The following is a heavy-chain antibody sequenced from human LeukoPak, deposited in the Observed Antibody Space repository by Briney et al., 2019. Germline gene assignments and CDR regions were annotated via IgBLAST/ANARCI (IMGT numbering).Heavy chain of an antibody. CDR2: ISRSSNTI. CDR3: ARAYSGDTYGYHY. D-gene: IGHD5-18*01. V-gene: IGHV3-48*01. CDR1: GFTFSDYN. J-gene: IGHJ4*02. Sequence: GGSLRLSCAASGFTFSDYNINWVRQPPGKGLEWVSYISRSSNTIYYADSVKGRFTISRDNAKNPLYLQMNSLRAEDTAVYYCARAYSGDTYGYHYWGQGTLVTVSS.